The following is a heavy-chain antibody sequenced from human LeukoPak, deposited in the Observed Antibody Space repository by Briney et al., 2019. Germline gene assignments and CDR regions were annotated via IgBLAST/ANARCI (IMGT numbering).Heavy chain of an antibody. D-gene: IGHD3-22*01. CDR3: ARAPHFFDTSGSRYYSDY. CDR2: IYYSGNT. Sequence: SETLSLTCSVSGGSIRSTTYYWGWIRQPPGKGLEWIGSIYYSGNTYYSPSLMSRVTISVDTSKNQFSLNLSSVTAADTAVYFCARAPHFFDTSGSRYYSDYWGQGALVTVSS. V-gene: IGHV4-39*07. CDR1: GGSIRSTTYY. J-gene: IGHJ4*02.